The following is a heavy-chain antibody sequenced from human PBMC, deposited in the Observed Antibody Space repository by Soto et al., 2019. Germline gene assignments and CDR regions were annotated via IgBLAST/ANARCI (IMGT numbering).Heavy chain of an antibody. CDR1: GFTFGSYW. J-gene: IGHJ4*02. D-gene: IGHD1-26*01. CDR2: LNSDGSTT. CDR3: ARGRSGTYALDY. Sequence: EVQLVETGGGLVQPGGSLRLSCAASGFTFGSYWMHWVRQAPGKGLAWASRLNSDGSTTNYADSVKGRFTISRDNAKNTVYLQMNSLRVDDTAVYYCARGRSGTYALDYWGQGILVTVSS. V-gene: IGHV3-74*01.